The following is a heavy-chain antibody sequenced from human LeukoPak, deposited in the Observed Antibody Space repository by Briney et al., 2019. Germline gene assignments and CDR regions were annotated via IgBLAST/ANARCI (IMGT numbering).Heavy chain of an antibody. D-gene: IGHD1-26*01. CDR1: GYTLTELS. V-gene: IGHV1-24*01. CDR3: ATGFGYSGSYYFDY. Sequence: ASVKVSCKVSGYTLTELSMHWVRQAPGKGLEWMGGFDPEDGGTIYAQKFQGRVTMTEDTSTDTAYMELSSLRSEDTAVYYCATGFGYSGSYYFDYWGQGTLVTVSS. CDR2: FDPEDGGT. J-gene: IGHJ4*02.